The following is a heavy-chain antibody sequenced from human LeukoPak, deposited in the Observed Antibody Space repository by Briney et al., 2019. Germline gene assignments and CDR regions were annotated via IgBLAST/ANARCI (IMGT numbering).Heavy chain of an antibody. Sequence: GGSLRLSCAASGFTFSSYAMSWVRQAPGKGLEWVSAISGSGGSTYYADSVKGRFTISRDNSKNTLYLQMNSLRAEDTAVYYCAKGYGDSSSWYGLRINFDYWGQGTLVTVSS. D-gene: IGHD6-13*01. J-gene: IGHJ4*02. CDR2: ISGSGGST. V-gene: IGHV3-23*01. CDR3: AKGYGDSSSWYGLRINFDY. CDR1: GFTFSSYA.